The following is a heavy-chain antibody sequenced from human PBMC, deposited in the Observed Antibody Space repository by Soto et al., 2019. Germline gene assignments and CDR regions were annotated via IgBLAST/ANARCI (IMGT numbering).Heavy chain of an antibody. CDR1: GFAFSSYY. V-gene: IGHV3-7*01. D-gene: IGHD3-16*01. Sequence: EVKLVESGGGLVQPGGSLRLSCAASGFAFSSYYMSWVRQAPGKGLEWVANIKQDEREKYYLDSVKGRFTISRDDAKNSLFLQMNSLRVDDTAVYYCAREKRANVYFDYWGQGTLVTVSS. CDR3: AREKRANVYFDY. J-gene: IGHJ4*02. CDR2: IKQDEREK.